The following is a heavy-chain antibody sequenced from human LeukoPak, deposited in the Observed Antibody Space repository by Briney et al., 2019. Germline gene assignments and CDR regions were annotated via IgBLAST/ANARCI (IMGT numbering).Heavy chain of an antibody. J-gene: IGHJ5*02. CDR3: ARAGGGSRGAASNWFDP. CDR1: GFTFSTYV. CDR2: ISDDGSDK. V-gene: IGHV3-30*03. Sequence: GRSLRLSCAASGFTFSTYVMHWIRQAPGKGLEWVAVISDDGSDKYYADSVKGRFTLSRDKPKNMVFLQMNSLRAEDTAVYYCARAGGGSRGAASNWFDPWGQGTLVTVSS. D-gene: IGHD4-23*01.